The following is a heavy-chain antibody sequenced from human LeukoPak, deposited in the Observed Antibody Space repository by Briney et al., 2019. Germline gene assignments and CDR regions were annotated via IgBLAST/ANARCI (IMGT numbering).Heavy chain of an antibody. CDR3: GRDHDSSGYDAFDI. CDR2: IYYSGST. CDR1: GGSISSYY. J-gene: IGHJ3*02. D-gene: IGHD3-22*01. Sequence: KSSETLSLICTVSGGSISSYYWSWIRQPPGKGLEWIGYIYYSGSTNYNPSLKSRVTISVDTSKNQFSLKIDSVTTSGPAVFYFGRDHDSSGYDAFDIWGQGTMVTVSS. V-gene: IGHV4-59*12.